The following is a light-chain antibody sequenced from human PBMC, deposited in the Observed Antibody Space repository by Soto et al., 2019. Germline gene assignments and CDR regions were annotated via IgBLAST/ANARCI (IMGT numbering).Light chain of an antibody. CDR1: QSASTY. J-gene: IGKJ4*01. CDR2: DAS. V-gene: IGKV3-11*01. Sequence: EIVLTQSPATLSLSPGERATLSCRASQSASTYLAWYQQKPGQAPRLLIYDASNRATGIPARFSGSGSGTDFTLTISSLEPEDFAVYYCQQYDSSPGLTFGGGTKVDIK. CDR3: QQYDSSPGLT.